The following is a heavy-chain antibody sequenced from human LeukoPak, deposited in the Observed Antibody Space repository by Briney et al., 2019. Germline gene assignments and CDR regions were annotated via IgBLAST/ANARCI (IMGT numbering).Heavy chain of an antibody. CDR3: ERTGYSSSWHY. CDR2: IYYSGST. V-gene: IGHV4-39*01. Sequence: SETLSLTCTVSGGSISSSSYYWGWIRQPPGKGLEWIGSIYYSGSTYDNPSLKSRVTISVDTSKKQLSLKLSSVTAADTAVYYCERTGYSSSWHYWGQGTLVIVSS. J-gene: IGHJ4*02. CDR1: GGSISSSSYY. D-gene: IGHD6-13*01.